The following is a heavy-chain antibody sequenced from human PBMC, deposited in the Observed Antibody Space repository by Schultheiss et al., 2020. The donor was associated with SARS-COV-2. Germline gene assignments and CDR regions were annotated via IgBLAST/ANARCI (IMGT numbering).Heavy chain of an antibody. J-gene: IGHJ4*02. CDR2: ISYDGSNK. V-gene: IGHV3-30-3*01. D-gene: IGHD3-16*01. CDR1: GFTFSSYA. Sequence: GGSLRLSCAASGFTFSSYAMSWVRQAQGKGLEWVAVISYDGSNKYYADSVKGRFTISRDNSKNTLYLQMNSLRAEDTAVYYCATRPYDFVWGDSDYWGQGTLVTVSS. CDR3: ATRPYDFVWGDSDY.